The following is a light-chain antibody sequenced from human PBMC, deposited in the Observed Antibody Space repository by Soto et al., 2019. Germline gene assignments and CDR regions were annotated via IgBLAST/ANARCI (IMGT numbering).Light chain of an antibody. J-gene: IGKJ2*01. Sequence: EVVLTQSPGILSLSPGDRATLLCRACRRVSSLYLAWYQQKPGQAPRLLIYGASNRAAGIPDRFSGSGSGTDFTLTISRLEPEDFAVYTCQQYANSPYTFGQGTKLEIK. CDR1: RRVSSLY. V-gene: IGKV3-20*01. CDR2: GAS. CDR3: QQYANSPYT.